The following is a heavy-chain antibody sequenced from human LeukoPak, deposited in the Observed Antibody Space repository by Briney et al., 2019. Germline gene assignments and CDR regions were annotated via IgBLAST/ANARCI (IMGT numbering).Heavy chain of an antibody. CDR1: GGSISSYY. Sequence: SETLSLTCTVSGGSISSYYWSWIRQPPGKGLEWIGYIYYSENTYYNASLKSRVTISVDTSKNQFSLRLSSVTAADTAVYYCARAPRYGGNSRSMSLGISPFDYWGQGTLVTVSS. D-gene: IGHD4-23*01. CDR2: IYYSENT. J-gene: IGHJ4*02. V-gene: IGHV4-59*12. CDR3: ARAPRYGGNSRSMSLGISPFDY.